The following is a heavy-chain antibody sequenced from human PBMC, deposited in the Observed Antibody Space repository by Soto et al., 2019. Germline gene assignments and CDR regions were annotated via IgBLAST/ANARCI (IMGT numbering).Heavy chain of an antibody. V-gene: IGHV5-10-1*01. D-gene: IGHD4-17*01. CDR3: ARRQHDYGDYYYYGMDV. Sequence: PGESLKISCKGSGYSFTSYWISWVRQMPGKGLEWMGRIDPSDSYTNYSPSFQGHVTISADKSISTAYLQWSSLKASDTAMYYCARRQHDYGDYYYYGMDVWGQGTTVTVSS. J-gene: IGHJ6*02. CDR2: IDPSDSYT. CDR1: GYSFTSYW.